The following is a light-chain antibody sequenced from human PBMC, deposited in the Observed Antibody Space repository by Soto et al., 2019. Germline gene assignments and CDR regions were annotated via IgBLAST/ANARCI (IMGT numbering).Light chain of an antibody. CDR1: QSVRSNY. CDR3: QQSASSPLT. J-gene: IGKJ4*01. CDR2: GAS. V-gene: IGKV3-20*01. Sequence: EIVLTQSPGTLSLSSGERATLSCRASQSVRSNYLAWYQQKPGQAPRLLIYGASSRATGIPDRFGGSGSGTDFTLTISRLEPEDFAVYYCQQSASSPLTFGGGTKVETK.